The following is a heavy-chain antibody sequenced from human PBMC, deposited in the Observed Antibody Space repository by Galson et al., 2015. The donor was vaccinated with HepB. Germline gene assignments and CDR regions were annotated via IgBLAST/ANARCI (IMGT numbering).Heavy chain of an antibody. CDR1: GFTFSDAW. V-gene: IGHV3-15*01. Sequence: SLRLSCAASGFTFSDAWMSWVRQAPGKGLEWVGRIRRKTDGGTTDYAASVKDRFTISRDDSKNTLYLQLNSLRTEDTAVYYCTTWSTYDSTAPWGQGTLVTVSS. J-gene: IGHJ5*02. CDR2: IRRKTDGGTT. D-gene: IGHD3-22*01. CDR3: TTWSTYDSTAP.